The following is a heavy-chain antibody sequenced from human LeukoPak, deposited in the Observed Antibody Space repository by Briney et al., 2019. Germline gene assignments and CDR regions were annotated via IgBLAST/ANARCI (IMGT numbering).Heavy chain of an antibody. D-gene: IGHD5-12*01. J-gene: IGHJ4*02. V-gene: IGHV1-8*01. CDR3: ARGREWLRTLPFDY. CDR1: GYTFTSYD. Sequence: ASVKVSCKASGYTFTSYDINWVRQATGQGLEWMGWMNPNSGNTGYAQKFQGRVTMTRNTSISTAYMELSSLRSEDTAVYYCARGREWLRTLPFDYRGQGTLVTVSS. CDR2: MNPNSGNT.